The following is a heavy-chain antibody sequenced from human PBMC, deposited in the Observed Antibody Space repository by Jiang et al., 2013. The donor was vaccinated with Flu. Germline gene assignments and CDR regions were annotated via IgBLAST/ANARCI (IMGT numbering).Heavy chain of an antibody. Sequence: SGYTFNYYAVNWVRQAPGQRLEWMGWINTRTGISMYAQGFTGRFVFSLDTSINTTYLRVSSLKSADTAVYFCARAQGPLDCWGQGTLVTVSS. CDR3: ARAQGPLDC. CDR2: INTRTGIS. CDR1: GYTFNYYA. V-gene: IGHV7-4-1*02. J-gene: IGHJ4*02.